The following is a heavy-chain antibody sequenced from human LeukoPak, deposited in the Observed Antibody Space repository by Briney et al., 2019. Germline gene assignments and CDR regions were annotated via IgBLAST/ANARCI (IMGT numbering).Heavy chain of an antibody. CDR3: ARDRGNYGDYAYNWFDP. D-gene: IGHD4-17*01. Sequence: PSETLSLTCNVFGGSITSYYWSWIRQPPGKGLEWIGHIHYTGFTTYNSSLQSRVTISVDTSRNHFSLEMRSVTAADTAVYYCARDRGNYGDYAYNWFDPWGQGTLVTVSS. CDR1: GGSITSYY. V-gene: IGHV4-59*01. J-gene: IGHJ5*02. CDR2: IHYTGFT.